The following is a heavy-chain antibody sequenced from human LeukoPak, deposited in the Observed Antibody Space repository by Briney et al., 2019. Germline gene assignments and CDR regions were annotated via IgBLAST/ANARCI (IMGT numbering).Heavy chain of an antibody. D-gene: IGHD3-3*01. CDR3: ARVGFRSGSYTGYFDY. CDR2: MYYSGTT. Sequence: SETLSLTCTVSRGSIIGYYWTWIRQPPGKGLQWIGNMYYSGTTKYNPSLKSRVTTSMDTSKNQFSLKVNSVTAADTAVYYCARVGFRSGSYTGYFDYWGQGALVTVSS. V-gene: IGHV4-59*12. CDR1: RGSIIGYY. J-gene: IGHJ4*02.